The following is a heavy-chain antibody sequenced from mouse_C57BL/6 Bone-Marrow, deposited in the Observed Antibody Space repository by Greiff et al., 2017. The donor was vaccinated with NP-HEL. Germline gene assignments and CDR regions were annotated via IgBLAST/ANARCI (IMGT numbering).Heavy chain of an antibody. V-gene: IGHV3-6*01. CDR3: ARKNSNYSYYFDY. CDR2: ISYDGSN. CDR1: GYSITSGYY. D-gene: IGHD2-5*01. Sequence: EVKLMESGPGLVKPSQSLSLTCSVTGYSITSGYYWNWIRQFPGNKLEWMGYISYDGSNNYNPSLKNRISITRDTSKNQFFLKLNSVTTEDTATYYCARKNSNYSYYFDYWGQGTTLTVSS. J-gene: IGHJ2*01.